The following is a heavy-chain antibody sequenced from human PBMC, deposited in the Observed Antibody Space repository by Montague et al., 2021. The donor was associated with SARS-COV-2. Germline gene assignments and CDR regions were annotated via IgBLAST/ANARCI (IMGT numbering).Heavy chain of an antibody. V-gene: IGHV4-39*01. Sequence: SETLSLTCTVSGDSISSSSYNWGWIRQPPGKGLEWIGSVHYSGRPYYXXXLKSRVTIYVDTSKNQPSLKLSSVTAADTAVYYCTRHVHMTWPEPSPGFDYWGQGTLVTVSS. CDR3: TRHVHMTWPEPSPGFDY. CDR1: GDSISSSSYN. CDR2: VHYSGRP. D-gene: IGHD1-1*01. J-gene: IGHJ4*02.